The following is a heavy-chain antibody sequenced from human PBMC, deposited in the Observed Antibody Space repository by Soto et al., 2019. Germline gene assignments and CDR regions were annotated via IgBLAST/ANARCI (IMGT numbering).Heavy chain of an antibody. CDR3: ARDEGYCSGGSCYGAGY. V-gene: IGHV3-74*01. CDR2: INSDGSSA. D-gene: IGHD2-15*01. CDR1: GFTFSSYW. J-gene: IGHJ4*02. Sequence: EVQLVESGGGLVQPGGSQRLSCAASGFTFSSYWMHWVRQAPGKGLVWVSRINSDGSSASYADSVKGRFTISRDNAKNTLYPQMNSRRAEDTAVYYCARDEGYCSGGSCYGAGYWGQGTLVTVSS.